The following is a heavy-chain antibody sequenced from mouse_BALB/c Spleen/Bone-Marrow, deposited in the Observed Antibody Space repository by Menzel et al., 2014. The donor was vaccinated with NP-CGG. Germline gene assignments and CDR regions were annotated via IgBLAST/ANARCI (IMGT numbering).Heavy chain of an antibody. CDR1: GYSFTGYY. V-gene: IGHV1S34*01. CDR3: ATGSSYRYFDV. Sequence: LVKTGASVKISCKASGYSFTGYYMHWVKQSHGKSLEWIGYISCYNGATSYNQKFKGKATFTVDTSSSTAYMQFNSLTSEDSAVYYCATGSSYRYFDVWGAGTTVTVSS. J-gene: IGHJ1*01. D-gene: IGHD1-1*01. CDR2: ISCYNGAT.